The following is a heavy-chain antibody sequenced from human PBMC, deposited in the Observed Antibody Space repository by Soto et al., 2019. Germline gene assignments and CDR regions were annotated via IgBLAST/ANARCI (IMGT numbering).Heavy chain of an antibody. Sequence: ASVKVSCKAAGYTFTSYGISWVRQAPGQGLEWMGWISAYNGNTNYAQKLQGRVTMTTDTSTSTAYMELRSLRSDDTAVYYCAREGPHCSVGSCYAGHFYGMDVWRQGTRVTVSS. CDR2: ISAYNGNT. D-gene: IGHD2-15*01. V-gene: IGHV1-18*01. CDR3: AREGPHCSVGSCYAGHFYGMDV. J-gene: IGHJ6*02. CDR1: GYTFTSYG.